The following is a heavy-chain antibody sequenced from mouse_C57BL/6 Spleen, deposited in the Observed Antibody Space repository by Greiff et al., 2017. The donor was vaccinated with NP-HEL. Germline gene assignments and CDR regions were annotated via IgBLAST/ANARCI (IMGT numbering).Heavy chain of an antibody. V-gene: IGHV1-15*01. Sequence: QVHVKQSGAELVRPGASVTLSCKASGYTFTDYEMHWVKQTPVHGLEWIGAIDPETGGTAYNQKFKGKAILTADKSSSTAYMELRSLTSEDSAVYYCTRRDYDYDLFAYWGQGTLVTVSA. CDR3: TRRDYDYDLFAY. J-gene: IGHJ3*01. CDR2: IDPETGGT. CDR1: GYTFTDYE. D-gene: IGHD2-4*01.